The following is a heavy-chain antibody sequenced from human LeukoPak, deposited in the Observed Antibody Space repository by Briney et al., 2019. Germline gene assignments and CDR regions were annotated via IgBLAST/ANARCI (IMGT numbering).Heavy chain of an antibody. J-gene: IGHJ4*02. V-gene: IGHV3-30*02. D-gene: IGHD4-17*01. CDR2: IRYDGSNK. CDR3: ANPSKASYGDDSEAYFDY. Sequence: PGGSLRLSCAASGFSLSAYDMHWVRQAPGKGLEWVAFIRYDGSNKYYADSVKGRFTISRDNSKNTLYLQMNSLRAEAPAVYYCANPSKASYGDDSEAYFDYWGQGTLVTVSS. CDR1: GFSLSAYD.